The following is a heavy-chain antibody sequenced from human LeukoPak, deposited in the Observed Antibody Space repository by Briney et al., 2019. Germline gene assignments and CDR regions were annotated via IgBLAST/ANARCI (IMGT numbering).Heavy chain of an antibody. Sequence: KSSETLSLTCTVSGGSISSYYWSWIRQPPGKGLEWIGYMYYSGSTNYNPSLKSRVTISADTSKNRFSLKLSSVTAADTAVYYCARLWFGQNWFDPWGQGTLVTVSS. D-gene: IGHD3-10*01. J-gene: IGHJ5*02. CDR3: ARLWFGQNWFDP. CDR2: MYYSGST. V-gene: IGHV4-59*08. CDR1: GGSISSYY.